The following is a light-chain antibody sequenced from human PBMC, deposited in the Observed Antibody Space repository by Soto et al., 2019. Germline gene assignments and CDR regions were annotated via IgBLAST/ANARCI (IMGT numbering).Light chain of an antibody. CDR2: YDS. Sequence: SYELTQPPSVSVAPGKTAKLTCGGDNIGSKSVHWYQQKPGQAPVLVVYYDSDRPSGIPERFSGSNSGNTATLTISGVESGDEADYYCHVWDNSRDHVVFGGGTPLTVL. CDR1: NIGSKS. CDR3: HVWDNSRDHVV. J-gene: IGLJ2*01. V-gene: IGLV3-21*04.